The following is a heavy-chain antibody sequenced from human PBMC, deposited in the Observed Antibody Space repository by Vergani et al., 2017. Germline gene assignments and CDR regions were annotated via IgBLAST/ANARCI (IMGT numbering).Heavy chain of an antibody. CDR2: IRNKAYGWTT. J-gene: IGHJ4*01. CDR3: SRGRGYSFGYADY. CDR1: GFSFGDYA. Sequence: EVQLVESGGGLVPPGRSLRLSCAASGFSFGDYAMTWVRQAPGKGLEWVAFIRNKAYGWTTEYAASVKGRFTISRDDSKRLAYLQLSGLKTEDTAVYFCSRGRGYSFGYADYWGHGTLVTVSS. V-gene: IGHV3-49*04. D-gene: IGHD5-18*01.